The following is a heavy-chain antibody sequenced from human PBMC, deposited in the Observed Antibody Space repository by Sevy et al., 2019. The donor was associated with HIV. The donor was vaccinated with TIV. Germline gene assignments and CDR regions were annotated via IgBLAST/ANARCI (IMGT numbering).Heavy chain of an antibody. D-gene: IGHD3-10*01. CDR3: ARDITMVQGVIIYYYGMDV. CDR2: IIPIFGTA. V-gene: IGHV1-69*13. Sequence: ASVKVSCKASGGTFSSYAISWVRQAPGQGLEWMGGIIPIFGTANSARKFQGRVTITGDESTGTAYMELSSLRSEDTAVYYCARDITMVQGVIIYYYGMDVWGQGTTVTVSS. J-gene: IGHJ6*02. CDR1: GGTFSSYA.